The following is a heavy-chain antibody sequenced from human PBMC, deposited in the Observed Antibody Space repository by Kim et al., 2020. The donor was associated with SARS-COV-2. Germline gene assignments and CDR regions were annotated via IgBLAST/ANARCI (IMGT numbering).Heavy chain of an antibody. Sequence: GGSLRLSCAASGFTFSSYAMHWVRQAPGKGLEWVAVISYDGSNKYYADSVKGRFTISRDNSKNTLYLQMNSLRAEDTAVYYCARDWDLGIVVVVAARSHYFDYWGQGTLVTVSS. D-gene: IGHD2-15*01. CDR3: ARDWDLGIVVVVAARSHYFDY. V-gene: IGHV3-30*04. J-gene: IGHJ4*02. CDR2: ISYDGSNK. CDR1: GFTFSSYA.